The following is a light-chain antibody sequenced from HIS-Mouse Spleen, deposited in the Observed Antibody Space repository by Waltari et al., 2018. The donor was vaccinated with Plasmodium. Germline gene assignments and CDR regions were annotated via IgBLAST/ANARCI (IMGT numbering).Light chain of an antibody. J-gene: IGLJ2*01. V-gene: IGLV3-1*01. CDR2: QDS. Sequence: SYELTQPPSVSVSPGQTASITCSGDKLGDKYACWYQQKPGQSPVLVIYQDSKRPSGIPGGLPGANPGKPATLTISGTQAMDEADYYCQAWDSSTVVFGGGTKLTVL. CDR3: QAWDSSTVV. CDR1: KLGDKY.